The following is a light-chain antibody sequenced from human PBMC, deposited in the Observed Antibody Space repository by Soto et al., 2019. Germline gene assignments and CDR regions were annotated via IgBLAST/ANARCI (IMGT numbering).Light chain of an antibody. CDR1: QSVSSSY. J-gene: IGKJ1*01. CDR3: QQYGSSRT. Sequence: IVFTQSPGTLSLSPGGRATLPCRASQSVSSSYLAWYQQKPGQAPRLLIYGASSRATGIPDRFSGSGSGTDFTLTISRLEPEDFAVYYCQQYGSSRTFGQGTKVDI. V-gene: IGKV3-20*01. CDR2: GAS.